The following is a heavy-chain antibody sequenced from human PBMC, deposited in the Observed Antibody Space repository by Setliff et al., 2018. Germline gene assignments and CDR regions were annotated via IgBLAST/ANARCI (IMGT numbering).Heavy chain of an antibody. V-gene: IGHV4-59*08. CDR3: ARLPPLHPPMALTLDY. CDR2: MYYSGDT. J-gene: IGHJ4*02. CDR1: GGSVRGYY. D-gene: IGHD3-10*01. Sequence: PSETLSLTCTVSGGSVRGYYWSWIRQPPGKGLEWIGYMYYSGDTNYNPSLKSRVTISVDTSKNQFSLELRSVTAADTAVYYCARLPPLHPPMALTLDYWGQGILVTVSS.